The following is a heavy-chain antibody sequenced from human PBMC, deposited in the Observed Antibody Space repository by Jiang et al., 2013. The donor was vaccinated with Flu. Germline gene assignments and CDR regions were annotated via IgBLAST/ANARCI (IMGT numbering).Heavy chain of an antibody. D-gene: IGHD6-6*01. CDR1: GFTFSSYG. CDR3: AKGPTPVTARLSY. J-gene: IGHJ4*02. V-gene: IGHV3-30*18. CDR2: ISYDGSNK. Sequence: VQLVESGGGVVQPGRSLRLSCAASGFTFSSYGMHWVRQAPGKGLEWVAVISYDGSNKYYADSVKGRFTISRDNSKNTLYLQMNSLRAEDTAVYYCAKGPTPVTARLSYXGQGTLVTVSS.